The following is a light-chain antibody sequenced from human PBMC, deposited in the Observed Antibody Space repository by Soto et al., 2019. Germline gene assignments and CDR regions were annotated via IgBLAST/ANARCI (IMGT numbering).Light chain of an antibody. CDR1: QSVLYSSNNKNY. CDR3: QQYYSTPPT. CDR2: WAS. Sequence: DIVMTQSPDSLAVSLGERATINCKSSQSVLYSSNNKNYLAWYQQKPGQPPKLLIYWASTRESGVPDRFSGSGSGTDFTLTISSLQAEDVAVYYCQQYYSTPPTFGQGNKVEIK. J-gene: IGKJ1*01. V-gene: IGKV4-1*01.